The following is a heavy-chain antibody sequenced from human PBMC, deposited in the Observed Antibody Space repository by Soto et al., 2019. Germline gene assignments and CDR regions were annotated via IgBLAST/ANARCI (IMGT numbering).Heavy chain of an antibody. J-gene: IGHJ3*02. D-gene: IGHD4-17*01. CDR1: GFTVSSNY. CDR2: IYSGGST. V-gene: IGHV3-53*01. CDR3: ARVGYAVTTGGAFDI. Sequence: EVQLVESGGGLIQPGGSLRLSCAASGFTVSSNYMSWVRQARGKWLEWVSVIYSGGSTYYADSVKGRFTISRDNSKNTLYIQMNSLRAEDTAVYYCARVGYAVTTGGAFDIWGQGTMVTVSS.